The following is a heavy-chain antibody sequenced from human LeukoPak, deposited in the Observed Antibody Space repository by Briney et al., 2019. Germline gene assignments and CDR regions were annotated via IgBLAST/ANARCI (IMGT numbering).Heavy chain of an antibody. D-gene: IGHD2-21*02. Sequence: GGSLRLSCAASGFTFSSYAMSWVRQAPGKGLEWVSAISGSRSSTYYADSVKGRFSISRDNSKNTLYLQMNSLRAEDTAVYYCAKAELCGGDSYSLDHFDYWGQGTLVTVSS. CDR2: ISGSRSST. CDR3: AKAELCGGDSYSLDHFDY. J-gene: IGHJ4*02. V-gene: IGHV3-23*01. CDR1: GFTFSSYA.